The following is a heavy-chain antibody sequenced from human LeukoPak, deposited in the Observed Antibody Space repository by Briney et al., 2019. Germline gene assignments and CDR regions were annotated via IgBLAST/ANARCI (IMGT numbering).Heavy chain of an antibody. Sequence: PSETLSLTCTVSGYSISSGYYWGWIRQPPGKGLEWIGSIYHSGSTYYNLSLKSRVTISVDTSKNQFSLKLSCVTAADTAVYYCAREIRYCSSTSCLRYNWFDPWGQGTLVTVSS. CDR2: IYHSGST. CDR3: AREIRYCSSTSCLRYNWFDP. D-gene: IGHD2-2*01. J-gene: IGHJ5*02. CDR1: GYSISSGYY. V-gene: IGHV4-38-2*02.